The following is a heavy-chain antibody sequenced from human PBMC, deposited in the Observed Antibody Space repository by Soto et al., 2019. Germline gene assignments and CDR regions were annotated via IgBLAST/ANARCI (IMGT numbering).Heavy chain of an antibody. CDR1: GFTFSSYA. D-gene: IGHD3-22*01. CDR2: ISGSGGST. Sequence: GGSLRPSCAASGFTFSSYAMSWVRQAPGKGLEWVSAISGSGGSTYYADSVKGRFTISRDNSKNTLYLQMNSLRAEDTAVYYCAKTGGSSGYYQYYFDYWGQGTLVTVSS. CDR3: AKTGGSSGYYQYYFDY. V-gene: IGHV3-23*01. J-gene: IGHJ4*02.